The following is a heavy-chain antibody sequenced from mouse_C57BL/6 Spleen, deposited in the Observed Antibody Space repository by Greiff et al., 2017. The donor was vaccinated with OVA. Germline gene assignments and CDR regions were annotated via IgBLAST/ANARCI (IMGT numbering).Heavy chain of an antibody. CDR3: VRQGDPLYFDY. CDR1: GFSFNTYA. V-gene: IGHV10-1*01. Sequence: EVHLVESGGGLVQPKGSLKLSCAASGFSFNTYAMNWVRQAPGKGLEWVARIRSKSNNYATYYADSVKDRFTISRDDSESMLYLQMNNLKTEDTAMYYCVRQGDPLYFDYWGQGTTLTVSS. CDR2: IRSKSNNYAT. D-gene: IGHD3-3*01. J-gene: IGHJ2*01.